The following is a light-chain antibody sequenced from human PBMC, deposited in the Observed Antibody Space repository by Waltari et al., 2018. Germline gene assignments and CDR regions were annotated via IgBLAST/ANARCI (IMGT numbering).Light chain of an antibody. CDR3: QQYKSPTWT. Sequence: DIQMTPSPSTLSAFVGDRVTITCRASQSISGWLAWYQQKPGKAPNLLIFKASTLESGVPSRFSGSGSGTEFTLTINSLQPDDFATYYCQQYKSPTWTFGQGTKVEIK. CDR2: KAS. J-gene: IGKJ1*01. V-gene: IGKV1-5*03. CDR1: QSISGW.